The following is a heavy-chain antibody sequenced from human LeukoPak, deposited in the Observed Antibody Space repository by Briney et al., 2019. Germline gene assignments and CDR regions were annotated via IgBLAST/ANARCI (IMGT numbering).Heavy chain of an antibody. D-gene: IGHD3-10*01. CDR1: GYSFTSYW. J-gene: IGHJ3*02. CDR2: IYPGDSDT. CDR3: ARRRDGSGSYSIAFDI. Sequence: GESLKISCKGSGYSFTSYWIGWVRQMPGKGLEWMGIIYPGDSDTRYSPSFQGQVTISADKSIRTAYLQWSSLKASDTAMYYCARRRDGSGSYSIAFDIWGQGTMVTVSS. V-gene: IGHV5-51*01.